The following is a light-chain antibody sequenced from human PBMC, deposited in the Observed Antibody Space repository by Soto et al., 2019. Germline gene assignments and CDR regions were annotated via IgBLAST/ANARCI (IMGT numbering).Light chain of an antibody. V-gene: IGLV1-40*01. CDR1: SSNIGAGYE. J-gene: IGLJ1*01. CDR2: GNN. CDR3: QSYDSSLSGYV. Sequence: QSVLTQPPSLSEAPGQRVTISCTGSSSNIGAGYEAHWYQQVPGTAPKLLIYGNNNRPSGVPDRFSGSKSGTSASLAITGLQAEDEAEYYCQSYDSSLSGYVFGTGTKLTVL.